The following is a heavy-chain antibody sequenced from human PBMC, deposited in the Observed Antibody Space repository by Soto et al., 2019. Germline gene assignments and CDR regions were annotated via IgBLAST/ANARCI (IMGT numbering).Heavy chain of an antibody. Sequence: ASVKVSCKASGYTFTSLDINWVRQATGQGLEWMGWVNPNSGSTGSAQKFQGRVAMTRDTSINTAYMELSSLRSDDTAVYYCARGRGYSDGIDYWGQGTLVTVSS. D-gene: IGHD2-15*01. CDR1: GYTFTSLD. J-gene: IGHJ4*02. V-gene: IGHV1-8*01. CDR3: ARGRGYSDGIDY. CDR2: VNPNSGST.